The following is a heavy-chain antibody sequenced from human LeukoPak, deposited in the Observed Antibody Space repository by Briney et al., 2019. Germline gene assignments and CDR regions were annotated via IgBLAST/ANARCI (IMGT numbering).Heavy chain of an antibody. CDR1: GFNFISYS. V-gene: IGHV3-23*01. D-gene: IGHD3-22*01. CDR3: AKGSYYDSGGSFYFDY. J-gene: IGHJ4*02. Sequence: GGSLRLSCAASGFNFISYSMSWVRQAPGKGLEWVSGISGSGDNTYYADSVKGRFTISRDNSKNTLYVQVNSLGTEDTAAYYCAKGSYYDSGGSFYFDYWGQGTLVTVSS. CDR2: ISGSGDNT.